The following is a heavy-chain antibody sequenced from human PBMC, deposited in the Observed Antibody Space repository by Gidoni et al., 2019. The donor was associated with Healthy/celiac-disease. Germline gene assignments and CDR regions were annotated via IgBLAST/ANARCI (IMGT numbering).Heavy chain of an antibody. J-gene: IGHJ5*02. D-gene: IGHD3-10*01. CDR1: GGSFSGDY. Sequence: QVQLQQWGAGLLKPAETLSLTCAVYGGSFSGDYWSWIRQPPAQGLEWIGEINHSGSTNYNPSLKSRVTIAVDTSKNQFSLKLSSVTAADTAVYYCARGRRFTIDPWGQGTLVTVSS. CDR2: INHSGST. CDR3: ARGRRFTIDP. V-gene: IGHV4-34*01.